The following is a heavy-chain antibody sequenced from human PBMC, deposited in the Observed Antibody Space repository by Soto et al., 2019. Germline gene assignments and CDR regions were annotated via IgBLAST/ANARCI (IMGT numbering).Heavy chain of an antibody. J-gene: IGHJ4*02. Sequence: QVQLQESGPGLVKPSQTLSLTCTVSGGSIDNYEYYWTWIRQPPVKGLEWVGYIYYSGRTNYNPSLNSRLTISLDTSKNQFSLRLTSVSAADTAMYYCARDRSNSPDYFDFWGQGTLVTVSS. CDR2: IYYSGRT. CDR3: ARDRSNSPDYFDF. V-gene: IGHV4-30-4*01. CDR1: GGSIDNYEYY. D-gene: IGHD6-6*01.